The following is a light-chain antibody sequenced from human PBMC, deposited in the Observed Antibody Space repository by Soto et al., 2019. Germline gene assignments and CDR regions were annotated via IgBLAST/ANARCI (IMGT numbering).Light chain of an antibody. Sequence: QAVVTQPPSVSGAPGQRVTISCTGSSSNIGAGYDVHWYQQLPGTAPKLLIYGNSNRPSGVPDRFSGSKSGTSASLAITGLQAEDEAVYYCQSYDSSLSGYVFGTGTKLTVL. CDR2: GNS. CDR1: SSNIGAGYD. J-gene: IGLJ1*01. CDR3: QSYDSSLSGYV. V-gene: IGLV1-40*01.